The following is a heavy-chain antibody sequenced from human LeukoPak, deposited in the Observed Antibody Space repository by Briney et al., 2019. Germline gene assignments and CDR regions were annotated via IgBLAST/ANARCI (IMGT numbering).Heavy chain of an antibody. D-gene: IGHD3-22*01. J-gene: IGHJ5*02. CDR1: GYTFTGYY. CDR2: INPSSGGT. V-gene: IGHV1-2*06. Sequence: ASVKVSCKASGYTFTGYYMHWVRQAPGQGLELMGRINPSSGGTNYAQKFQGRVTMTRDTSISTAYMELSRLRSDDTAVYYCARGGPTYYYDSSGYYYGTWGQGTLVTVSS. CDR3: ARGGPTYYYDSSGYYYGT.